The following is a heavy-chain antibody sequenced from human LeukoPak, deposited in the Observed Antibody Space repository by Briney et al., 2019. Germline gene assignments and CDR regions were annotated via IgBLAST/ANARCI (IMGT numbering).Heavy chain of an antibody. Sequence: SETLSLTCAVSGYSISSGYYWGWIRQPPGKGLEWIGSIYHSGSTYYNPSLKSRVTISVDTSKNQFSLKLSSVTAADTAVYYCASVEYYDFWSGYPTYYFDYWGQGTLVTVS. D-gene: IGHD3-3*01. CDR2: IYHSGST. CDR1: GYSISSGYY. V-gene: IGHV4-38-2*01. J-gene: IGHJ4*02. CDR3: ASVEYYDFWSGYPTYYFDY.